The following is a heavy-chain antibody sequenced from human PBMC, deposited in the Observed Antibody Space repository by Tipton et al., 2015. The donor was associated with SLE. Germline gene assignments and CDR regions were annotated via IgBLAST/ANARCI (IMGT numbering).Heavy chain of an antibody. CDR2: IRNDGGMK. D-gene: IGHD4-17*01. V-gene: IGHV3-30*02. CDR3: AKDHTTGSLYNGMDV. J-gene: IGHJ6*02. CDR1: GFIFSDYD. Sequence: GSLRLSCTASGFIFSDYDMHWVRQAPGKGLEWVAFIRNDGGMKYYADSVKGRFSISRDNSKNTVYLQMNSLRAEDTAVYYCAKDHTTGSLYNGMDVWGQGTTVTVS.